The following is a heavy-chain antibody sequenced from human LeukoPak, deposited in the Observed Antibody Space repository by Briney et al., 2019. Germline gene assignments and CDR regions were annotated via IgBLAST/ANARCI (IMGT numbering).Heavy chain of an antibody. V-gene: IGHV3-7*01. D-gene: IGHD1-26*01. CDR2: IKQDGSEK. J-gene: IGHJ4*02. CDR1: GFTFSYYW. CDR3: AKDKGESGYFDY. Sequence: GGSLRLSCAASGFTFSYYWMSWVRQAPGKGLEWVANIKQDGSEKYYVDSVKGRFTISRDNAKNSLYLQMNTLRAEDTAVYYCAKDKGESGYFDYWGQGTLVTVSS.